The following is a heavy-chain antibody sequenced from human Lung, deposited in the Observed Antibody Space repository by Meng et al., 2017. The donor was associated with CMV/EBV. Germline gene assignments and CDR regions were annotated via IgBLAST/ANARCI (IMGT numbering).Heavy chain of an antibody. CDR2: ISTSSSIM. CDR3: ASVFGVFDY. V-gene: IGHV3-48*04. D-gene: IGHD3-16*01. CDR1: GFTFSSYN. Sequence: GESLKISCVGSGFTFSSYNMNWVRQAPGKGLEWVSYISTSSSIMYYADSVKGRFTISRDNAKNSLYLQMNSLRAEDTAVYYCASVFGVFDYWGQGALVTVSS. J-gene: IGHJ4*02.